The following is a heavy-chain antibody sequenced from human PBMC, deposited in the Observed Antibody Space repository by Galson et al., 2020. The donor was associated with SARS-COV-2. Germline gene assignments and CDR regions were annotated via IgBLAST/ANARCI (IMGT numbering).Heavy chain of an antibody. Sequence: SEPLSLTCAISGGSIINLNWWSWVRQPPGKGLWWIGEIHFLGKTNYNASLMSRVTISVDKSEDQLSLKLNSVTAADTAMYYCVRVGPVAGAVYALDIWGQGTMVTVSS. CDR2: IHFLGKT. J-gene: IGHJ3*02. CDR3: VRVGPVAGAVYALDI. D-gene: IGHD6-19*01. V-gene: IGHV4-4*02. CDR1: GGSIINLNW.